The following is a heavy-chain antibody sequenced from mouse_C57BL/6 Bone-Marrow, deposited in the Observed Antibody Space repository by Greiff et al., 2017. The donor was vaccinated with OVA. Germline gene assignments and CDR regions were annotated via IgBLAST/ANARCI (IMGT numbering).Heavy chain of an antibody. D-gene: IGHD3-3*01. CDR3: AKGPPSMDY. J-gene: IGHJ4*01. CDR1: GYTFTSYW. V-gene: IGHV1-55*01. CDR2: IYPGSGST. Sequence: QVQLQQPGAELVKPGASVKMSCKASGYTFTSYWITWVKQRPGQGLEWIGDIYPGSGSTNYNEKFKSKATLTVDTSSSTVYMQRSGLTSEDSAVYYCAKGPPSMDYWGQGTSVTVSS.